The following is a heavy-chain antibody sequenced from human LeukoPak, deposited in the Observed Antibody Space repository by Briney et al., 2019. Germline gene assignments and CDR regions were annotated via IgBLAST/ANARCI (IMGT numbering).Heavy chain of an antibody. J-gene: IGHJ4*02. D-gene: IGHD3-22*01. Sequence: GASVKVSCKASGYTFTGYYMHWVRQAPGQGLEWMGWINPDSGDTNYAQNFQGRVTMTRDTSISTAYMELSRLRSDDTAVYYCARSQESGHYTYYFDYWGQGTLVTISS. CDR2: INPDSGDT. CDR1: GYTFTGYY. CDR3: ARSQESGHYTYYFDY. V-gene: IGHV1-2*02.